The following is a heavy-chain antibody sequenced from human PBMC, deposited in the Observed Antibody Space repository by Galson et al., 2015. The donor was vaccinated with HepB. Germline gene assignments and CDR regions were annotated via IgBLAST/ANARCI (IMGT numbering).Heavy chain of an antibody. Sequence: SLRLSCTASGFTFGSYAMHWVRQAPGQGLEWEAVISYAGSNKYYADSVKGRFTISRDNSKNTLYLQMNSLRAEDTAVYYCARDSERGYSGYDSLRRGGYYYYGMDVWGQGTTVTVSS. CDR2: ISYAGSNK. J-gene: IGHJ6*02. V-gene: IGHV3-30-3*01. D-gene: IGHD5-12*01. CDR1: GFTFGSYA. CDR3: ARDSERGYSGYDSLRRGGYYYYGMDV.